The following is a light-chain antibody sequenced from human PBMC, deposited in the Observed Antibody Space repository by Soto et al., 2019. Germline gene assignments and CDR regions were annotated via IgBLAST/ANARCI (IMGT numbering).Light chain of an antibody. J-gene: IGKJ4*01. Sequence: DIQMTQSPSSLSASVGDRVTITCRASQAINNYVAWYQQKPGQCPQLLIYAASTLQSGVPSRFSGSGSGTDFTLTISSLQPEDVATYYCQKYDSVLLIFGGGTNVEVK. CDR2: AAS. V-gene: IGKV1-27*01. CDR1: QAINNY. CDR3: QKYDSVLLI.